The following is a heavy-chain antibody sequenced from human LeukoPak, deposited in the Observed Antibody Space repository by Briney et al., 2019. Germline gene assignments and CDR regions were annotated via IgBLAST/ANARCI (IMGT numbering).Heavy chain of an antibody. V-gene: IGHV3-30*03. CDR3: ARGQNLIQLWDY. D-gene: IGHD5-18*01. J-gene: IGHJ4*02. CDR1: GFTFSSYG. Sequence: GGSLRLSCAASGFTFSSYGMHWVRQAPGKGLEWVAVISYDGSNKYYADSVKGRFTISRDNSKNTLYLQMNSLRAEDTAVYYCARGQNLIQLWDYWGQGTLVTVSS. CDR2: ISYDGSNK.